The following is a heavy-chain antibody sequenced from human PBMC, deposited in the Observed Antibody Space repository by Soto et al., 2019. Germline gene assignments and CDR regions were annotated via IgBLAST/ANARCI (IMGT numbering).Heavy chain of an antibody. J-gene: IGHJ4*02. V-gene: IGHV4-39*01. CDR3: ARAPRSSIAARHFDY. CDR2: IYYSGST. CDR1: GGSISSSSYY. Sequence: SETLSLTCTVSGGSISSSSYYWGWIRQPPGKGLEWIGSIYYSGSTYYNPSLKSRVTISVDTSKNQFSLKLSSVTAADTAVYYCARAPRSSIAARHFDYWGQGTLVTVSS. D-gene: IGHD6-6*01.